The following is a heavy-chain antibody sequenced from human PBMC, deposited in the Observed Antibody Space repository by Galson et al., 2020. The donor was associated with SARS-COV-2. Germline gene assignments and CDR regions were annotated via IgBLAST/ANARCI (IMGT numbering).Heavy chain of an antibody. CDR3: AKGIVSYFDY. V-gene: IGHV3-30*18. D-gene: IGHD2-15*01. Sequence: GESLKISCAASGFTFSSYGMHWVRQAPGKGLEWVAVISYDGSNKYYADSVKGRFTISRDNSKNTLYLQMNSLRAEDTAVYYCAKGIVSYFDYWGQGTLVTVSS. CDR2: ISYDGSNK. J-gene: IGHJ4*02. CDR1: GFTFSSYG.